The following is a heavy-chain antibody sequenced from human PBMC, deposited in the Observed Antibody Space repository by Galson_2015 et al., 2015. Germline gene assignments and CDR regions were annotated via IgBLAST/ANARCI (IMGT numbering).Heavy chain of an antibody. J-gene: IGHJ6*03. CDR1: GFTFSNAW. Sequence: SLRLSCAASGFTFSNAWMSWVRQAPGKGLEWVDRIKSKTDGGTTDYAAPVKGRFTISRDDSKNTLYLQMNSLKTEDTAVYYCTTVPYYYYMDVWGKGTTVTVSS. CDR2: IKSKTDGGTT. CDR3: TTVPYYYYMDV. V-gene: IGHV3-15*01.